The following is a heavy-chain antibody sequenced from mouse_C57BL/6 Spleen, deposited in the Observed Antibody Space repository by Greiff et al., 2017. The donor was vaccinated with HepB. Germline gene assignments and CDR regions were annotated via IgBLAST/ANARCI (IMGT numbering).Heavy chain of an antibody. CDR1: GYTFTSYW. CDR2: IDPSDSYT. V-gene: IGHV1-69*01. Sequence: VQLQQPGAELVMPGASVKLSCKASGYTFTSYWMHWVKQRPGQGLEWIGEIDPSDSYTNYNQKFKGKSTLTVDKSSSTAYMQLSSLTSEDSAVYYCARKGHLYAMDYWGQGTSVTVSS. CDR3: ARKGHLYAMDY. J-gene: IGHJ4*01.